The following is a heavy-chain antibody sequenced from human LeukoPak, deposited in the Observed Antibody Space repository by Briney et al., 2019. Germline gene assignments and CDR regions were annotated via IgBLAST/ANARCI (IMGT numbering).Heavy chain of an antibody. CDR1: GFTFSRYW. Sequence: GGSLRISCAVSGFTFSRYWPGWVRQAPGKGLEWVANMNQDGSEKYYVESVKGRFIISRDNAKNSLYLQMNSLRVDDTAVYYCARDRGPNTYDYWGQGTLVTVSS. V-gene: IGHV3-7*01. CDR2: MNQDGSEK. D-gene: IGHD3-10*01. CDR3: ARDRGPNTYDY. J-gene: IGHJ4*02.